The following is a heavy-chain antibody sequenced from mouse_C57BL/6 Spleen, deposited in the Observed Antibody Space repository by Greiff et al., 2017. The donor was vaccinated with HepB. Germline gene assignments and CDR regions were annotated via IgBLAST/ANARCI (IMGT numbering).Heavy chain of an antibody. CDR3: TRSRIYYDYDGFAY. J-gene: IGHJ3*01. CDR2: IDPETGGT. CDR1: GYTFTDYE. V-gene: IGHV1-15*01. Sequence: VKLQESGAELVRPGASVTLSCKASGYTFTDYEMHWVKQTPVHGLEWIGAIDPETGGTAYNQKFKGKAILTADKSSSTAYMELRSLTSEDSAVYYCTRSRIYYDYDGFAYWGQGTLVTVSA. D-gene: IGHD2-4*01.